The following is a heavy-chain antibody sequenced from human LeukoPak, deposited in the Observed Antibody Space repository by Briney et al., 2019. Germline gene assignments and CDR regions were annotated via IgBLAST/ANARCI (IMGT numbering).Heavy chain of an antibody. J-gene: IGHJ3*02. Sequence: PGGSLRLSCAASEFSVSSNYMTWVRQAPGKGLEWVSVLYSGGNTYYADSVQGRFTISRDNSRNTLYLQMNSLRVEDTAVYYCATEGFRGVLFHIWGQGTVVTVSS. CDR2: LYSGGNT. CDR1: EFSVSSNY. D-gene: IGHD3-10*01. V-gene: IGHV3-66*01. CDR3: ATEGFRGVLFHI.